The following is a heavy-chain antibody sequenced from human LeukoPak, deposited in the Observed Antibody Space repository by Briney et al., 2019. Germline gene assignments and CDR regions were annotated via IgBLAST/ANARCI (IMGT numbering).Heavy chain of an antibody. V-gene: IGHV1-18*01. J-gene: IGHJ4*02. Sequence: GESLKISCKGSGYSFTSYGISWVRQAPGQGLEWMGWISAYNGNTNYAQKLQGRVTMTTDTSTSTAYMELRSLRSDDTAVYYCARRAEWELQFGYWXQGXLXXVSS. D-gene: IGHD1-26*01. CDR1: GYSFTSYG. CDR2: ISAYNGNT. CDR3: ARRAEWELQFGY.